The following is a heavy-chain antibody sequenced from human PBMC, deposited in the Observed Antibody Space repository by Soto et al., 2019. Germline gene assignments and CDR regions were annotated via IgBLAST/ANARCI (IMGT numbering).Heavy chain of an antibody. J-gene: IGHJ4*02. CDR1: GYTFTSYG. Sequence: ASVKVSCKASGYTFTSYGISWVRQAPGQGLEWMGWISAYNGNTNYAQKLQGRVTMTTDTSTSTAYMELRSLRSDDTAVYYCATAAYYDYWSAYPQPYTFRGQALLVTGS. V-gene: IGHV1-18*01. CDR3: ATAAYYDYWSAYPQPYTF. D-gene: IGHD3-3*01. CDR2: ISAYNGNT.